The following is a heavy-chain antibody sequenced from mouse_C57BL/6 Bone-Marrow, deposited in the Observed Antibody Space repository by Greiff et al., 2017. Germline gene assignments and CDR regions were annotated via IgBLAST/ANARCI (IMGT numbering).Heavy chain of an antibody. CDR3: ARGGRWLMDY. D-gene: IGHD2-3*01. CDR1: GYTFTSYW. V-gene: IGHV1-64*01. J-gene: IGHJ4*01. Sequence: QVQLQQPGAELVKPGASVKLSCKASGYTFTSYWMHWVKQRPGQGLEWIGMIHPNSGSTNYNETFKSKATLTVDKSSSTAYMQRSSLTSVGAAVYYCARGGRWLMDYWGQGTSVTVSS. CDR2: IHPNSGST.